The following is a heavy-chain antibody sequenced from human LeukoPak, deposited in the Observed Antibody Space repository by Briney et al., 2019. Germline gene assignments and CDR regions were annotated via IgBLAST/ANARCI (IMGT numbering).Heavy chain of an antibody. CDR2: IIFIFGTP. CDR1: GGTFSSDA. Sequence: GASVKVSCKASGGTFSSDAISWVRQAHGQGLEWMGGIIFIFGTPNYAQKFQGRVTITTDESTSTAYMELSSLRTEDTAVYYCATEGTHSSMDVWGKGTTVTVSS. J-gene: IGHJ6*03. D-gene: IGHD3-10*01. CDR3: ATEGTHSSMDV. V-gene: IGHV1-69*05.